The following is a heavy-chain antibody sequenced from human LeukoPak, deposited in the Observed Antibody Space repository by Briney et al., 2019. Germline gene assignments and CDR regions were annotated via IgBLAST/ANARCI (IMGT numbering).Heavy chain of an antibody. V-gene: IGHV4-59*08. CDR3: ARHLVVGRFDP. CDR2: IYYSGST. Sequence: SETLSLTCTVSGGSISSYYWSWIRQPPGKGLEWIGYIYYSGSTNYNPSLKSRVTISVDTSKNQFSLKLSSVTAADTAVYYCARHLVVGRFDPWGQGTLVTVSS. J-gene: IGHJ5*02. CDR1: GGSISSYY. D-gene: IGHD3-10*01.